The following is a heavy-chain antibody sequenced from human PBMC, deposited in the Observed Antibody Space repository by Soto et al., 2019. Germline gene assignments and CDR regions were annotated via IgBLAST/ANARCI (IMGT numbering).Heavy chain of an antibody. Sequence: GGSLRLSCAASGFTVSSNYMSWVRQAPGKGLEWVSVIYSGGSTYYADSVKGRFTISRDNSKNTLYLQMNSLRAEDTAVYYCARADSSGYWPVDYYYYYGMDVWGQGTTVTVSS. CDR1: GFTVSSNY. CDR2: IYSGGST. D-gene: IGHD3-22*01. V-gene: IGHV3-53*01. CDR3: ARADSSGYWPVDYYYYYGMDV. J-gene: IGHJ6*02.